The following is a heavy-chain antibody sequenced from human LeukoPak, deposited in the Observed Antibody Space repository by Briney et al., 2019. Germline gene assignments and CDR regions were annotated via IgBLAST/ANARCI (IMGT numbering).Heavy chain of an antibody. Sequence: GGSLRLSCAASGFTFSSYGMHWVRQAPGKGLEWVAFIRYDGGNKYYADSVKGRFTISRDNSKNTLYLQMNSLRAEDTAVYYCASPPLRGYSYHWGQGTLVTVSS. V-gene: IGHV3-30*02. D-gene: IGHD5-18*01. CDR2: IRYDGGNK. CDR3: ASPPLRGYSYH. CDR1: GFTFSSYG. J-gene: IGHJ4*02.